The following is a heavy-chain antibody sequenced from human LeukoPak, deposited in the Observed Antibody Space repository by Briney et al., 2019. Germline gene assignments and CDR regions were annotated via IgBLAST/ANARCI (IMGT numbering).Heavy chain of an antibody. D-gene: IGHD3-9*01. J-gene: IGHJ4*02. CDR1: GLTFNIYA. CDR2: ISGSGDST. V-gene: IGHV3-23*01. CDR3: AKVLSEGYLPGYYNPYDS. Sequence: TGGSLRLSCAASGLTFNIYAMSWVRPAPGKGLEWVSSISGSGDSTYYADCVKGWFTISRDNSKNTLYIQMNSLRAEDTAVYSCAKVLSEGYLPGYYNPYDSWGQGTLVTVSS.